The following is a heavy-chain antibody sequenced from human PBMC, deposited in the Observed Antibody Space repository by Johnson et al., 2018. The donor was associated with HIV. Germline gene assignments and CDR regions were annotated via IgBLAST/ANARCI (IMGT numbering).Heavy chain of an antibody. J-gene: IGHJ3*02. Sequence: EMQLVESGGGVVRPGGSLRLSCAASGFTFDDYGMSWVRQAPGKGLEWVGRIKSKTDGGTTDFTAPVKGRFTISRDDSKNTLYLHMKSLKTEDTAVYFCNTLPPTWRAFHIWGQGTMVTVSS. D-gene: IGHD4-11*01. V-gene: IGHV3-15*01. CDR2: IKSKTDGGTT. CDR3: NTLPPTWRAFHI. CDR1: GFTFDDYG.